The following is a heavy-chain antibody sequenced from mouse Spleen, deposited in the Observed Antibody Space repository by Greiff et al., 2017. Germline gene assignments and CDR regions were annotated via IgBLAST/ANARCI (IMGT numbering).Heavy chain of an antibody. CDR3: ARSTMTSWFAY. D-gene: IGHD2-4*01. J-gene: IGHJ3*01. CDR2: IDPSDSYT. CDR1: GYTFTSYW. Sequence: VQLQQPGAELVMPGASVKLSCKASGYTFTSYWMHWVKQRPGQGLEWIGEIDPSDSYTNYNQKFKGKATLTVDKSSSTAYMQLSSLTSEDSAVYYCARSTMTSWFAYWGQGTLVTVSA. V-gene: IGHV1-69*01.